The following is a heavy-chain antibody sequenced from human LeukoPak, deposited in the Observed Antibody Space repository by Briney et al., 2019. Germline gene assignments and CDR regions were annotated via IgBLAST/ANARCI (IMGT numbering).Heavy chain of an antibody. Sequence: ASVKVSCKASGYTFTGYYMHWVRQAPGQGLEWMGWINPNSGGTNYAQKFQGRVTMTRDTSISTAYMELSSLRSEDTAVYYCARGASSSWYYYYYYMDVWGKGTTVTVSS. J-gene: IGHJ6*03. CDR3: ARGASSSWYYYYYYMDV. V-gene: IGHV1-2*02. D-gene: IGHD6-13*01. CDR1: GYTFTGYY. CDR2: INPNSGGT.